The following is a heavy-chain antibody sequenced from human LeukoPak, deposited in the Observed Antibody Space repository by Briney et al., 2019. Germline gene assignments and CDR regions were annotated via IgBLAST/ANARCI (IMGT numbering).Heavy chain of an antibody. V-gene: IGHV3-74*01. Sequence: GGSLRLSCAASGFTFSSYWMHWVRQAPGKGLVWVSRINSDGSSTSYADSVKGRFTISRDNAKNTLYLQMNSLRAEDTAVYYCARTRGTYSSMMWFDPWGQGTLVTVSS. CDR3: ARTRGTYSSMMWFDP. D-gene: IGHD6-13*01. CDR2: INSDGSST. J-gene: IGHJ5*02. CDR1: GFTFSSYW.